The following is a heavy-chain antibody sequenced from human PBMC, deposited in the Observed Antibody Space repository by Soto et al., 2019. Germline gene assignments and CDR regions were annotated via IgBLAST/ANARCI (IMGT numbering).Heavy chain of an antibody. CDR2: FYYGGNT. CDR3: ASRDGGYYYASGTSRDFDY. Sequence: PSETLSLTCAVSGGSISSGGYYWSWIRQHPGKGLEWIGYFYYGGNTYYNPSLKSRVTISVDTSQNQFSLNLTSVTAANTAVYYCASRDGGYYYASGTSRDFDYGGQGTLVTVSS. CDR1: GGSISSGGYY. J-gene: IGHJ4*02. V-gene: IGHV4-31*11. D-gene: IGHD3-10*01.